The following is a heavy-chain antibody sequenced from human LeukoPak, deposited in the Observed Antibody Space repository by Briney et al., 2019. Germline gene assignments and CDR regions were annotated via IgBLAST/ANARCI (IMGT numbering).Heavy chain of an antibody. CDR2: IRYDGSNK. V-gene: IGHV3-30*02. Sequence: GGSLRLSRAASGFTFSTYGMYWVRQAPGKGLEWVAFIRYDGSNKYYAESVKGRLTISRDTSKSTLYLQRNSLRVEDTAVYYCAKESSSGWHDAFDIWGQGTMVTVSS. CDR3: AKESSSGWHDAFDI. D-gene: IGHD6-19*01. CDR1: GFTFSTYG. J-gene: IGHJ3*02.